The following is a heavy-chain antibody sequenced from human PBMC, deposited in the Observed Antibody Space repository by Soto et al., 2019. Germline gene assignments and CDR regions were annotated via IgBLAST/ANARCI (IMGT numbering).Heavy chain of an antibody. V-gene: IGHV1-2*04. D-gene: IGHD2-2*01. Sequence: ASVKVSCKASGYTFTGYYMHWVRQAPGQGLEWMGWINPNSGGTNYAQKFQGWVTMTRDTSISTAYMELSRLRSDDTAVYYCARTGGVVVPAASVYYYYGMDVWGQGTTVTVSS. J-gene: IGHJ6*02. CDR2: INPNSGGT. CDR3: ARTGGVVVPAASVYYYYGMDV. CDR1: GYTFTGYY.